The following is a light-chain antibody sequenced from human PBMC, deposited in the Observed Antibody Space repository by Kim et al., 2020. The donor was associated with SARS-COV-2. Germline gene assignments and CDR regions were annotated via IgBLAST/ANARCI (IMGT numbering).Light chain of an antibody. CDR2: DVT. J-gene: IGLJ1*01. V-gene: IGLV2-11*01. CDR1: SSEVGAYSY. Sequence: GQSVTISCTGGSSEVGAYSYVSWYQHHPGEAPKLIIHDVTRRSSGVPDRFSGSKSGNTASLTISGLQAADEADYYCCSYAGTYTYVFGSGTKVTVL. CDR3: CSYAGTYTYV.